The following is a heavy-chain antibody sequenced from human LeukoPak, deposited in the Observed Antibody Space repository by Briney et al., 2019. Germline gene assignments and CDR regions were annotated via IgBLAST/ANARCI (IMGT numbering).Heavy chain of an antibody. CDR3: AKYRGFGDSYDS. Sequence: PGGPLRLSCAASGFPFTIYAMSWVRQAPGKGLEWVSSIGGSSTYYADFVKGRFTISRDTSKNTMDLQMNSLRAEDTAIYYCAKYRGFGDSYDSWGQGTLVTVSS. V-gene: IGHV3-23*01. J-gene: IGHJ4*02. CDR2: IGGSST. D-gene: IGHD3-10*01. CDR1: GFPFTIYA.